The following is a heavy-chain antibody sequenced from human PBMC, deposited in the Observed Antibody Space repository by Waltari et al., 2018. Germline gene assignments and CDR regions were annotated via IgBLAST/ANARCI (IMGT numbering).Heavy chain of an antibody. V-gene: IGHV3-48*04. Sequence: EVQLVESGGGLVQPGGSLRLSCVGSGFTFSIYSLNWVRQTPEKGLEWVSHISSDGTTIQYADFVRGRFTIARDNAKSSVYLQMNSLRAEDTAVYYCARGGSGVFWSGYYGWFDPWGHGTLVTVSS. CDR1: GFTFSIYS. CDR2: ISSDGTTI. CDR3: ARGGSGVFWSGYYGWFDP. J-gene: IGHJ5*02. D-gene: IGHD3-3*01.